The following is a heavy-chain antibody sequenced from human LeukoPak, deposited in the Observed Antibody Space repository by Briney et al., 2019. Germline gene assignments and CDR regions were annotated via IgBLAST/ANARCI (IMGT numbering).Heavy chain of an antibody. CDR3: ARSRDSSGYRNNWFDP. D-gene: IGHD3-22*01. Sequence: SETLSLTCTVSGGSISYYYWTWIRQPAGKGLEWIGRIYGSGSTNYNPSLKSRVIMSVDTSKNQLFLNLRSVTAADTAVYYCARSRDSSGYRNNWFDPWGQGTLVTVSS. V-gene: IGHV4-4*07. CDR1: GGSISYYY. CDR2: IYGSGST. J-gene: IGHJ5*02.